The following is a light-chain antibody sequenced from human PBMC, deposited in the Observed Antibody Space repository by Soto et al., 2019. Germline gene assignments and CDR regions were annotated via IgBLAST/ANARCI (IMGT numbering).Light chain of an antibody. V-gene: IGLV2-14*01. J-gene: IGLJ1*01. Sequence: QSVLPQPASVSGSPGQSITISCTGTSSDVGGYNYVSWYQQHPGKAPKLMIYDVSNRPSGVSNRFSGSKSGSTASLTISGLQAEDEADYYCSSYTSSSTRVFGTGTKVTVL. CDR3: SSYTSSSTRV. CDR1: SSDVGGYNY. CDR2: DVS.